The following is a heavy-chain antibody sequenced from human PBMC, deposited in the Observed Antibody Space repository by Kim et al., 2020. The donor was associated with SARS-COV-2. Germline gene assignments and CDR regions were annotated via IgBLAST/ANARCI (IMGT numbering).Heavy chain of an antibody. D-gene: IGHD3-3*01. V-gene: IGHV4-59*08. CDR3: ARRIRDVSFDY. Sequence: SETLSLTCTVSGGSISSNYWGWIRQPPGKGLEWIVYIYYSGSTNYNPSLKSRVTISVDTSKNQFSLKLSSVTAADTAVYYCARRIRDVSFDYWGQGTLVTVSS. J-gene: IGHJ4*02. CDR2: IYYSGST. CDR1: GGSISSNY.